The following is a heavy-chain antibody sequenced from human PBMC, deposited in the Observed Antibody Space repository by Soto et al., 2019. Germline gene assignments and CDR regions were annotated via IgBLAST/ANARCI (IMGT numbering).Heavy chain of an antibody. J-gene: IGHJ4*02. CDR3: AKDRGYSCGYRIDRGREVGYFGY. V-gene: IGHV3-23*01. D-gene: IGHD5-18*01. CDR2: ISGSGGST. Sequence: PGGSLRLSCAASGFTFSSYAMSWVRQAPGKGLEWVSAISGSGGSTYYADSVKGRFTISRDNSKNTLYLQMNSLRAEDTAVYYCAKDRGYSCGYRIDRGREVGYFGYWGQGTLVTVSS. CDR1: GFTFSSYA.